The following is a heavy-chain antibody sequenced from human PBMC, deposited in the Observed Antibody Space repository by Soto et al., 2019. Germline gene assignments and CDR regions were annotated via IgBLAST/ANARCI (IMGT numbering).Heavy chain of an antibody. CDR1: GFNFSDYA. CDR3: AKDWATPVAGRFLDS. Sequence: PGGSLRLSCAASGFNFSDYAMHWVRQAPGKGLEWLAIISYEGSNKYSAGSVKGRFTISRDNSENTLYLQMNSLRPEDTAVYYCAKDWATPVAGRFLDSWGQGTPVTVSS. V-gene: IGHV3-30*18. CDR2: ISYEGSNK. J-gene: IGHJ4*02. D-gene: IGHD6-19*01.